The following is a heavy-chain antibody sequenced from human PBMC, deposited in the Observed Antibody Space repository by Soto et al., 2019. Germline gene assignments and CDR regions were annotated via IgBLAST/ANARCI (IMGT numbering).Heavy chain of an antibody. CDR3: ARGSRYCSGGSCPGSFDY. CDR1: GFTFSSYS. CDR2: ISSSSSTI. V-gene: IGHV3-48*01. J-gene: IGHJ4*02. Sequence: GGSLRLSCAASGFTFSSYSMNWVRQAPGKGLEWVSYISSSSSTIYYADSVKGRFTISRDNAKNSLYLQMNSLRAEDTAVYYCARGSRYCSGGSCPGSFDYWGQGTLVTVSS. D-gene: IGHD2-15*01.